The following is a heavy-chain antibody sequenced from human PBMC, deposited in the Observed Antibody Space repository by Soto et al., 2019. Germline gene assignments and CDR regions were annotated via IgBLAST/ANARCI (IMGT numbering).Heavy chain of an antibody. CDR2: ISWNSGSI. J-gene: IGHJ4*02. D-gene: IGHD5-18*01. V-gene: IGHV3-9*01. CDR1: GFTFDDYA. CDR3: AKAVGSYGNFDY. Sequence: EVQLVESGGGWVQPGRSLRLSCAASGFTFDDYAMHWVRQAPGKGLEWVSRISWNSGSIGYADSVKGRFTISRDNAKHSLYLQMNSLRAEDTALYYCAKAVGSYGNFDYWGQGTLVTVSS.